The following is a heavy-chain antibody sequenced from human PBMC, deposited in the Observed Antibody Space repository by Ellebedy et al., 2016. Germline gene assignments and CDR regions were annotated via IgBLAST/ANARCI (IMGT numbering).Heavy chain of an antibody. J-gene: IGHJ6*02. V-gene: IGHV3-21*01. D-gene: IGHD6-13*01. Sequence: GGSLRLXCAASGFTFSSYSMNWVRQAPGKGLEWVSSISSSSSYIYYADSVKGRFTISRDNAKNSLYLQMNSLRAEDTAVYYCAREGRSSSWSGYYYYYYGMDVWGQGTTVTVSS. CDR1: GFTFSSYS. CDR2: ISSSSSYI. CDR3: AREGRSSSWSGYYYYYYGMDV.